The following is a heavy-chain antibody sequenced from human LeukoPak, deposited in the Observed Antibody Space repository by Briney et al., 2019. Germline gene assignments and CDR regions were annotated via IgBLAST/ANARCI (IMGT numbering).Heavy chain of an antibody. J-gene: IGHJ4*02. CDR2: MNPNSGNT. V-gene: IGHV1-8*01. CDR1: GYTFTSYD. CDR3: ARGPRYSSGWYDY. D-gene: IGHD6-19*01. Sequence: EASVKVSCKASGYTFTSYDINCVRQATGQGLEWMGWMNPNSGNTGYAQKFQGRVTMTRNTSISTAYMELSGLRSEDTAVYYCARGPRYSSGWYDYWGQGTLVTVSS.